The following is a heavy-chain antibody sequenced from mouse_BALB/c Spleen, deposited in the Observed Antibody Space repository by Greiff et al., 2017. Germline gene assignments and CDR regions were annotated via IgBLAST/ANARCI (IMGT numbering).Heavy chain of an antibody. CDR3: ARIAFAY. Sequence: VQVVESGPGLVQPSQSLSITCTVSGFSLTSYGVHWVRQSPGKGLEWLGVIWSGGSTDYNAAFISRLSISKDNSKSQVFFKMNSLQANDTAIYYCARIAFAYWGQGTLVTVSA. J-gene: IGHJ3*01. CDR2: IWSGGST. CDR1: GFSLTSYG. V-gene: IGHV2-2*02.